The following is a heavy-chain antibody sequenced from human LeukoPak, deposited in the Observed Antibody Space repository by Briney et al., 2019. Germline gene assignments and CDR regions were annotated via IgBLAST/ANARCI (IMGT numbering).Heavy chain of an antibody. J-gene: IGHJ4*02. V-gene: IGHV3-15*01. Sequence: GGSLRLSCAASGFTFSNAWMSWVRQAPGKGLEWVGRIKSKTDGGTTDYAAPVKGRFTISRDDSKNTLYLQMNSLKTEDTAVYYCTTVIFTMVRGAVYDYWGQGTLVTVSS. CDR3: TTVIFTMVRGAVYDY. D-gene: IGHD3-10*01. CDR1: GFTFSNAW. CDR2: IKSKTDGGTT.